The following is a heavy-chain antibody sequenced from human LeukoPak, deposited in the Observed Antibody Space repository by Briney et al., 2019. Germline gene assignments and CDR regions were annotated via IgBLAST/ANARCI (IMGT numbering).Heavy chain of an antibody. V-gene: IGHV3-23*01. CDR1: GFTVSSNY. CDR2: ISGSGGST. CDR3: AKDHQLRYFDTARPYYFDY. D-gene: IGHD3-9*01. Sequence: PGGSLRLSCAASGFTVSSNYMSWVRQAPGKGLEWVSAISGSGGSTYYADSVKGRFTISRDSSKNTLYLQMNSPRAEDTAVYYCAKDHQLRYFDTARPYYFDYWGQGTLVTVSS. J-gene: IGHJ4*02.